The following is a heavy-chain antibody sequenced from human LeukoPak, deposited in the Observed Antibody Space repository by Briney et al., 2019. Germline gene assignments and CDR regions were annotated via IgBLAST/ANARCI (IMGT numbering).Heavy chain of an antibody. Sequence: ASVKVSCKASGYAFTSYYMHWVRQAPGQGLEWMGIINPSGGSTSYAQKFQGRVTMTRDTSTSTVYMELSSLRSEDTAVYYCASTGWFGELSLDYWGQGTLVTVSS. V-gene: IGHV1-46*01. CDR1: GYAFTSYY. J-gene: IGHJ4*02. CDR2: INPSGGST. CDR3: ASTGWFGELSLDY. D-gene: IGHD3-10*01.